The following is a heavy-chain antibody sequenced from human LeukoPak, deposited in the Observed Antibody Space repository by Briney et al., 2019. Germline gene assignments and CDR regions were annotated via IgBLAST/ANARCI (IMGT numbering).Heavy chain of an antibody. CDR2: IIPIFGTA. V-gene: IGHV1-69*13. CDR1: GGTFSSYA. Sequence: GASVTVSCTASGGTFSSYAISWVRQAPGQGLEWMGGIIPIFGTANYAQKFQGRVTITADESTSTAYMELSSLRSEDTAVYYCARTTYYDFWSGYGFSDYWGQGTLVTVSS. J-gene: IGHJ4*02. D-gene: IGHD3-3*01. CDR3: ARTTYYDFWSGYGFSDY.